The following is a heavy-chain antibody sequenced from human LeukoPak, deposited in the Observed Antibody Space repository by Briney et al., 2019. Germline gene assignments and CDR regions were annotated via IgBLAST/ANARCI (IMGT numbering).Heavy chain of an antibody. CDR2: ISFDDTNK. V-gene: IGHV3-30*14. D-gene: IGHD3-22*01. CDR3: ARHYYDSSGSTPGYFQH. J-gene: IGHJ1*01. CDR1: GFSFNKYA. Sequence: HPGGSLRLSCVASGFSFNKYAMDWVRQAPGKGLEWVASISFDDTNKVYSDSVKGRFTISRDNSKNTLYLQMNSLRAEDTAVYYCARHYYDSSGSTPGYFQHWGQGTLVTVSS.